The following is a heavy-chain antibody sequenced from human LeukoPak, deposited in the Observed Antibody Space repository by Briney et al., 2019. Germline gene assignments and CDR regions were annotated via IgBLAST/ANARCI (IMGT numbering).Heavy chain of an antibody. CDR3: AKKAHYDAYAKYFDY. D-gene: IGHD4-17*01. J-gene: IGHJ4*02. CDR2: ISSSGSTI. V-gene: IGHV3-48*03. Sequence: GGSLRLSCAASGFTFSSYEMNWVRQAPGKGLEWVSYISSSGSTIYYADSVKGRFTISRDNSNNMLYLQMNSPRAEGTAVYYCAKKAHYDAYAKYFDYWGQGTLVTVSS. CDR1: GFTFSSYE.